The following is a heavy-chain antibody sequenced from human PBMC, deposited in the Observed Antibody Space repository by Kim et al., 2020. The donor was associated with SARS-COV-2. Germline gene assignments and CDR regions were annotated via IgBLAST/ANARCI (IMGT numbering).Heavy chain of an antibody. CDR3: VKVMAGTSPDY. CDR1: GFTFSSYA. CDR2: ISSNGGRT. V-gene: IGHV3-64D*09. Sequence: GGSLRLSCSASGFTFSSYAMHWVRQAPGKGLEYVSAISSNGGRTYYADSVKGRFTISRDNSKNTLYLQMSSLRAEDTAVYYCVKVMAGTSPDYWGQGTLVTVSS. J-gene: IGHJ4*02. D-gene: IGHD6-19*01.